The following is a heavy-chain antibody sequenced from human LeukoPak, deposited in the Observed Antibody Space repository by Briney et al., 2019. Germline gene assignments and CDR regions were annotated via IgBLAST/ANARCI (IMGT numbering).Heavy chain of an antibody. CDR2: ISGSGGVT. J-gene: IGHJ4*02. Sequence: GGSLRLSCAVPGCIFSSYAMNWVRQAPGKGLEWVSGISGSGGVTYYGDSVKGRFTISRDISTNTVYLQMNSLRPDDTAVYYCAKDGGPIIRFLISGPDYWGQGTRVTVSS. CDR1: GCIFSSYA. D-gene: IGHD5-12*01. V-gene: IGHV3-23*01. CDR3: AKDGGPIIRFLISGPDY.